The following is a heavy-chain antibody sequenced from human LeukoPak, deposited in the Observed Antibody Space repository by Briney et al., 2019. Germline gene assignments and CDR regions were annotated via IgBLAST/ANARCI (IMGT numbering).Heavy chain of an antibody. J-gene: IGHJ4*02. CDR3: ARVARDYYLWSDPIETFYFDS. CDR2: ISGNSGYT. Sequence: PGGSLRLSCAASGFSFSDNYMSWVRQAPGKGLEWISYISGNSGYTSFADSVKGRFTIYRDNARNSVYLQMNSLRAEDTAIYYCARVARDYYLWSDPIETFYFDSWGQGTLVTVSS. CDR1: GFSFSDNY. V-gene: IGHV3-11*06. D-gene: IGHD3-3*01.